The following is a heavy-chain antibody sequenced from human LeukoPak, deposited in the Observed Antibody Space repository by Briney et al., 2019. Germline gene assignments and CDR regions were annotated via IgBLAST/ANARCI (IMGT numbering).Heavy chain of an antibody. Sequence: PSETLSLTCAVYGGSFSGYYWSWIRQPPGKGLEWIGEINHSGSTNYNPSLKSRVTISVDTSKNQFSLKLSSVTAADTAVYYCARLRRTELRYFDWLLAGRYYFDYWGQGTLVTVSS. J-gene: IGHJ4*02. CDR2: INHSGST. D-gene: IGHD3-9*01. V-gene: IGHV4-34*01. CDR3: ARLRRTELRYFDWLLAGRYYFDY. CDR1: GGSFSGYY.